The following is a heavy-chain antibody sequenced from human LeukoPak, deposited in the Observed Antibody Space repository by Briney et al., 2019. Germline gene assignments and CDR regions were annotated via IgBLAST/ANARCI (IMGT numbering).Heavy chain of an antibody. D-gene: IGHD4-23*01. CDR3: ARVRSVGGNPHAFNI. J-gene: IGHJ3*02. CDR2: ISSSSINI. CDR1: GFTFSGYS. V-gene: IGHV3-48*04. Sequence: PGGSLRLSCATSGFTFSGYSMNWVRQAPGKGLEWISYISSSSINIHYGDSVKGRFTISRDNAKNSLYLQMNSLRVEDTALYYCARVRSVGGNPHAFNIWGQGTMVTVSS.